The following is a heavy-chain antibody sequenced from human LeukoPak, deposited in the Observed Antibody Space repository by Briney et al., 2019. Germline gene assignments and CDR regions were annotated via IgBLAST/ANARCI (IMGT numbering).Heavy chain of an antibody. Sequence: GESLKISCKGSGYSFTSYWIGWVRQMPGKGLEWMGIIYPGDPDTRYSPSFQGQVTISADKSISTAYLQWSSLKASDTAMYYCARRGGYCGGDCYDAFDIWGQGTMVTVSS. J-gene: IGHJ3*02. V-gene: IGHV5-51*01. D-gene: IGHD2-21*02. CDR3: ARRGGYCGGDCYDAFDI. CDR2: IYPGDPDT. CDR1: GYSFTSYW.